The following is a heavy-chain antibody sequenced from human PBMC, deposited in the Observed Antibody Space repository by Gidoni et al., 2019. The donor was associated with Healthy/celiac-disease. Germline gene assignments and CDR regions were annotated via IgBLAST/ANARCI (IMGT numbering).Heavy chain of an antibody. J-gene: IGHJ6*03. V-gene: IGHV4-34*01. CDR2: INHSGST. CDR3: ARWSGLWFGTNYYYYMDV. Sequence: QVQLQQWGAGLLKPSETLSLTCAVYGGSFSGYYWSWIRQPPGKGLEWIGEINHSGSTNYNPSLKSRVTISVDTSKNQFSLKLSSVTAADTAVYYCARWSGLWFGTNYYYYMDVWGKGTTVTVSS. CDR1: GGSFSGYY. D-gene: IGHD3-10*01.